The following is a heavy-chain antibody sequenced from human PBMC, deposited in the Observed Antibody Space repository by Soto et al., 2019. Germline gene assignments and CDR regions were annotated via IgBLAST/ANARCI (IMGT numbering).Heavy chain of an antibody. CDR3: ARMEEVVPAAIKDSDDNWFDP. CDR1: GGTFSSYA. V-gene: IGHV1-69*01. CDR2: IIPIFGTA. J-gene: IGHJ5*02. D-gene: IGHD2-2*01. Sequence: QVQLVQSGAEVKKPGSSVKVSCKASGGTFSSYAISWVRQAPGQGLEWMGGIIPIFGTANYAQKFQGRVTITADESTSTAYMELGSLRSEDTAVYYCARMEEVVPAAIKDSDDNWFDPWGQGTLVTVSS.